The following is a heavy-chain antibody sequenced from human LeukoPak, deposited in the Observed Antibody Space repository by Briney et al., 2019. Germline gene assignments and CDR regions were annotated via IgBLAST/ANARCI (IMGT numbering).Heavy chain of an antibody. V-gene: IGHV3-9*01. J-gene: IGHJ4*02. D-gene: IGHD3-10*01. Sequence: GGSLRLSCAASGFTFADYAMHWVRQAPGKGLEWVSDISWNSGSLGYADSVKGRFTISRDNAKNSLYLQMNSLRAEDTALYYCAKDRGGTFYYGSGSFDFWGRGTLVTVSS. CDR3: AKDRGGTFYYGSGSFDF. CDR1: GFTFADYA. CDR2: ISWNSGSL.